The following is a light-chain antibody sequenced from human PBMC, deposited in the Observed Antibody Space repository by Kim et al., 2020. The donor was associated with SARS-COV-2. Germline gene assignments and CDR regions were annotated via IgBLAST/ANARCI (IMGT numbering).Light chain of an antibody. CDR3: QQYDDLPLT. Sequence: ASVGDRLTITCQASQDISKSLNWYHQKPGKAPKLLIFDTSKLQVGVPSRFSGSGSGTEFTFTISSLQPEDVGTYYCQQYDDLPLTFGGGTRVDIK. CDR2: DTS. V-gene: IGKV1-33*01. J-gene: IGKJ4*01. CDR1: QDISKS.